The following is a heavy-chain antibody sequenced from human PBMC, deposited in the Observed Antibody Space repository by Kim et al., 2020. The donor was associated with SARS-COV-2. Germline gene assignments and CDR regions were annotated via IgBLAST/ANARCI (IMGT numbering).Heavy chain of an antibody. CDR3: ARTQWFPTPYDY. V-gene: IGHV3-21*01. D-gene: IGHD3-22*01. J-gene: IGHJ4*02. Sequence: YYADSVKGRFTISRDNAKSSLYLQMNSLRAEDTAVYYCARTQWFPTPYDYWGQGTLVTVSS.